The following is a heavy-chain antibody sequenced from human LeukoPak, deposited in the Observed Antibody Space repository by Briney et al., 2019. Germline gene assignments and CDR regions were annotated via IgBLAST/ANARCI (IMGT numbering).Heavy chain of an antibody. CDR3: ARDADADSSGHPDAFDI. CDR1: GFTFSDYY. J-gene: IGHJ3*02. CDR2: ISSSGGTI. V-gene: IGHV3-11*04. D-gene: IGHD3-22*01. Sequence: GGSLRLSCAASGFTFSDYYMSWIRQAPGKGLEWVSYISSSGGTIYYADSVKGRFTISRDNAKNSLYLQMNSLRAEDTAVYYCARDADADSSGHPDAFDIWGQGTMVTVSS.